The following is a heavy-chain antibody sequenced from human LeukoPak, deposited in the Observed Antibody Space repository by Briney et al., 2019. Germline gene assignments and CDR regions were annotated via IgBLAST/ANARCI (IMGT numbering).Heavy chain of an antibody. D-gene: IGHD6-19*01. CDR1: GYTFTSYD. CDR2: MNPNSGNT. CDR3: ARGIAVAGHDAFDI. Sequence: ASVKVSCKASGYTFTSYDINWVRQATGQGLEWMGWMNPNSGNTGYAQKFQGRVTITRNTSISTAYMEVSSLRSEDTAVYYCARGIAVAGHDAFDIWGQGTMVTVSS. J-gene: IGHJ3*02. V-gene: IGHV1-8*03.